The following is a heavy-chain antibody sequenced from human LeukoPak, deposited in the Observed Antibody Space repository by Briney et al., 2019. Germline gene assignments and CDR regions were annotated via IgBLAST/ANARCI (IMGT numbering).Heavy chain of an antibody. D-gene: IGHD6-13*01. CDR1: GYTFTGYY. CDR3: ARVRGYSSSWYPPYNWFDP. CDR2: INPNSGGT. J-gene: IGHJ5*02. V-gene: IGHV1-2*02. Sequence: ASVKVSCKASGYTFTGYYMHWVRQAPGQGLEWMGWINPNSGGTNYAQKFQGRVTMTRDTSISTAYMELSRLRSDDTAMYYCARVRGYSSSWYPPYNWFDPWGQGTLVTVSS.